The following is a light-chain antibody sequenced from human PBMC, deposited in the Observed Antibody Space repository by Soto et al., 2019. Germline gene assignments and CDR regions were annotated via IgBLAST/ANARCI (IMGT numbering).Light chain of an antibody. CDR3: GADHGSGSNFVVV. V-gene: IGLV9-49*01. J-gene: IGLJ2*01. CDR1: SGYSNYK. Sequence: QLVLTQPPSASASLGASVTLTCTLSSGYSNYKVDWYQQRPGQGPRFVMRVGTGGIVGSKGDGIPDRFSVLGSGLNRYLTIKNIQGEDESDYYCGADHGSGSNFVVVFGGGTKVTVL. CDR2: VGTGGIVG.